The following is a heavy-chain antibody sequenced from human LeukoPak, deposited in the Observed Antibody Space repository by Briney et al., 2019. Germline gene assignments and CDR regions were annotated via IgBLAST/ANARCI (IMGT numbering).Heavy chain of an antibody. V-gene: IGHV3-48*04. D-gene: IGHD1-26*01. CDR3: ARGSHVRGYSGSYRTDY. Sequence: GGSLRLSCAASGFTFSSYSMNWVRQAPGKGLEWVAYIGSSSSTIYYADSVKGRFTISRDNAKNSLYLQMNSLRAEDTAVYYCARGSHVRGYSGSYRTDYWGQGTLVTVSS. CDR2: IGSSSSTI. J-gene: IGHJ4*02. CDR1: GFTFSSYS.